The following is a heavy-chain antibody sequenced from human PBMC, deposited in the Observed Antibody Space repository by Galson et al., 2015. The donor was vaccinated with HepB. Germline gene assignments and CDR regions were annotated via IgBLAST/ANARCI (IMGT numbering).Heavy chain of an antibody. CDR3: ARLQSVVAATPSGLDY. Sequence: ETLSLTCAVYGGSFSGYYWSWIRQPPGKGLEWIGEINHSGSTNYNPSLKSRVTISVDTSKNQFSLKLSSVTAADTAVYYCARLQSVVAATPSGLDYWGQGTLVTVSS. CDR2: INHSGST. V-gene: IGHV4-34*01. J-gene: IGHJ4*02. D-gene: IGHD2-15*01. CDR1: GGSFSGYY.